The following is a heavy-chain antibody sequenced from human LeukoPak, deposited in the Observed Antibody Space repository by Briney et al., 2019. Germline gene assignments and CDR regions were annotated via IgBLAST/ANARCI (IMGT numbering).Heavy chain of an antibody. CDR2: INSYSNYT. J-gene: IGHJ4*02. V-gene: IGHV3-11*06. CDR1: GFNFTDYY. CDR3: ATHYYDSRGYDVGYYFDY. D-gene: IGHD3-22*01. Sequence: GGSLRLSCAASGFNFTDYYMSWIRQAPGKGLEWVSFINSYSNYTNYADSVKGRFSISRDNAKSSLYLQMNSLRAEDTAVYYCATHYYDSRGYDVGYYFDYWGQGTLVTVSS.